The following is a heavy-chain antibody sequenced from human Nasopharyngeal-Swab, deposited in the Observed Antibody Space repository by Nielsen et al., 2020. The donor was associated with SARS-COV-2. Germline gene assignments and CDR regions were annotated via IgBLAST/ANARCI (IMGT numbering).Heavy chain of an antibody. CDR3: ARDWYSSSSDHYYYGMDV. CDR2: IWYDGSNK. CDR1: GSTFSSYG. Sequence: GESLKISCAASGSTFSSYGMHWVRQAPGKGLEWVAVIWYDGSNKYYADSVKGRFTISRDNSKNTLYLQMNSLRAEDTAVYYCARDWYSSSSDHYYYGMDVWGQGTTVTVSS. D-gene: IGHD6-6*01. J-gene: IGHJ6*02. V-gene: IGHV3-33*01.